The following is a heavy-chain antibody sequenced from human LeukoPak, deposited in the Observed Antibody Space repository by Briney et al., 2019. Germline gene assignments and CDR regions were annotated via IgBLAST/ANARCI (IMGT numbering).Heavy chain of an antibody. CDR1: GFTFSSYW. J-gene: IGHJ6*03. CDR2: INSDGSGT. V-gene: IGHV3-74*01. Sequence: GGSLRLSCAASGFTFSSYWMHWVRQAPGKGLVWVSRINSDGSGTSYADSVKGRFTISRDSAKNTLYLQMISLRAEDTAVYYCARDGRLSRYYYYMDVWGKGTTVTVSS. D-gene: IGHD3-3*02. CDR3: ARDGRLSRYYYYMDV.